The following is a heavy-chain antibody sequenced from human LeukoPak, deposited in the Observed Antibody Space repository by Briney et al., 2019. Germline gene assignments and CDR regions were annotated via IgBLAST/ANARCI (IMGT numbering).Heavy chain of an antibody. V-gene: IGHV4-59*01. J-gene: IGHJ6*02. D-gene: IGHD2-15*01. CDR1: GGSISSYY. Sequence: SETLSLTCTVSGGSISSYYWNWIRQPPGKGLEWIGYINYSGSTNYNPSLESRLTISVDTSKNQFSLKLSSVTAADTAVYFCARVGYCSGGSCYSDYYYAMDVWGQGTTVTVS. CDR2: INYSGST. CDR3: ARVGYCSGGSCYSDYYYAMDV.